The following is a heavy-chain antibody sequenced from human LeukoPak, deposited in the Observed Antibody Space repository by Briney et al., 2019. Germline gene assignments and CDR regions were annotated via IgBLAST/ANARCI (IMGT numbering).Heavy chain of an antibody. CDR2: INEVGDDT. CDR1: GFTFSNYA. D-gene: IGHD6-19*01. Sequence: GGSLRLSCAVSGFTFSNYAMSWVRQTPARGLEWVSSINEVGDDTNYVDSGRGRFTVSRDNSKNTLYLQLNSLRAEDTALYYCSKRGPNTGWHYFDHWGPGTLVTVS. CDR3: SKRGPNTGWHYFDH. V-gene: IGHV3-23*01. J-gene: IGHJ4*02.